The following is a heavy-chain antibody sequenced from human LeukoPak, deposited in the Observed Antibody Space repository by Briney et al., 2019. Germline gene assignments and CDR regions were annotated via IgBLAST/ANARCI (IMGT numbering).Heavy chain of an antibody. CDR3: ARERGDYYYGMDV. CDR2: IYSGGST. CDR1: GFTVSSNY. V-gene: IGHV3-66*01. D-gene: IGHD4-17*01. Sequence: GGSLRLSCAASGFTVSSNYMSWVRQAPGKGLEWVSVIYSGGSTYYADSVKGRFTISRDNSKNTLYLQMNSLRAEDTAVYYCARERGDYYYGMDVWGKGTTVTVSS. J-gene: IGHJ6*04.